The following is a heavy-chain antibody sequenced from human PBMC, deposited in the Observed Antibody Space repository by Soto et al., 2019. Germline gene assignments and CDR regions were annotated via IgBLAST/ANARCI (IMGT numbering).Heavy chain of an antibody. V-gene: IGHV1-8*01. CDR3: ARGGVGVVEGFDH. Sequence: ASVKVSCKTSGYTFSNYDIDWVRQATGRGLEWMGWMEPDSGNTVYAQNFQGRVTMTRNSSISTAYMELSSLRSDDTAIYFCARGGVGVVEGFDHWGQGTWVTVSS. CDR1: GYTFSNYD. D-gene: IGHD1-26*01. J-gene: IGHJ4*02. CDR2: MEPDSGNT.